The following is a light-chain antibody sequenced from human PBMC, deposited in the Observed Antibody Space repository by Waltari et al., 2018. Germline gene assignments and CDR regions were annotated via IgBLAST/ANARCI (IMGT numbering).Light chain of an antibody. V-gene: IGKV1-39*01. CDR2: DAS. CDR3: QQSYTTPRT. J-gene: IGKJ1*01. CDR1: QSIRTF. Sequence: DIQMTQSPSSLSASVGDRVTITCRASQSIRTFLNWYQQKPGKAPKLLIYDASKLETVVPSRFSGSGSGTDFALTISSLQPEDFATYYCQQSYTTPRTFGQGTKVEIK.